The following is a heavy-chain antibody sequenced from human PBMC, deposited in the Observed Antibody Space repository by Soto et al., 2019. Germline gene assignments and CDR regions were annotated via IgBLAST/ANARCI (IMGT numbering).Heavy chain of an antibody. CDR1: GGSISSSSYF. CDR2: IYYSGST. J-gene: IGHJ5*02. CDR3: ARHPSDFWFDP. Sequence: PSETLSLTCSVSGGSISSSSYFWGWIRQPPGKGLEWIGCIYYSGSTYYNPSLKSRVTVSVDTSKNQFSLKLSSVTAADTAVYYCARHPSDFWFDPWGQGALVT. D-gene: IGHD2-21*02. V-gene: IGHV4-39*01.